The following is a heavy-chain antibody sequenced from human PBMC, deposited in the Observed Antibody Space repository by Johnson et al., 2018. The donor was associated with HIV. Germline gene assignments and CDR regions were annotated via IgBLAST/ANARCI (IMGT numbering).Heavy chain of an antibody. CDR1: GFTFSSYA. Sequence: VQLVESGGGVVQPGRSLRLSCAASGFTFSSYAMHWVRQATGKGLEWVSAIGTAGDTYYPGSVKGRFTISSENAKNSLYLQMNSLRAGDTAVYYCAKVVSTGRQEPIGAYDVWGHGTMVTVSS. D-gene: IGHD1-1*01. J-gene: IGHJ3*01. CDR2: IGTAGDT. V-gene: IGHV3-13*01. CDR3: AKVVSTGRQEPIGAYDV.